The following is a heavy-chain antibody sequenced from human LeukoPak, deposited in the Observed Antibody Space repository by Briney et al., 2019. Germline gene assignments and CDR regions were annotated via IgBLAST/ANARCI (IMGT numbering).Heavy chain of an antibody. J-gene: IGHJ4*02. D-gene: IGHD3-3*01. CDR3: ARDSGVVIIPLGDY. Sequence: ASVKVSCKASGYTFTSYGISWVRQAPGQGLEWMGWIGAYNGNTNYAQKLQGRVTMTTDTSTNTAYMELRSLRSDDTAVYYCARDSGVVIIPLGDYWGQGTLVTVSS. V-gene: IGHV1-18*01. CDR1: GYTFTSYG. CDR2: IGAYNGNT.